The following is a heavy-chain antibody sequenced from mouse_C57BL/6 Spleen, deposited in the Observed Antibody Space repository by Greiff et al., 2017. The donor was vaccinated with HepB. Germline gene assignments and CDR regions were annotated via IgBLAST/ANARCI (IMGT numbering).Heavy chain of an antibody. Sequence: QVQLQQSGAELVRPGASVTLSCKASGYTFTDYYINWVKQRPGQGLEWIARIYPGSGNTYYNAKFKGKAILTAEKSSSTAYMQLSSLTSEDSAVYFCASETAQAHAMDYWGPGASVTVSS. D-gene: IGHD3-2*02. CDR2: IYPGSGNT. CDR3: ASETAQAHAMDY. V-gene: IGHV1-76*01. J-gene: IGHJ4*01. CDR1: GYTFTDYY.